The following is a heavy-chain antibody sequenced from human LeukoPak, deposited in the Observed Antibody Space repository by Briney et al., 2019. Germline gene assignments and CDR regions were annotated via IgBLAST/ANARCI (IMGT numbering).Heavy chain of an antibody. D-gene: IGHD5-12*01. CDR2: ISSSSSTI. Sequence: SGGSLRLSCAASGFTFSSYSMNWVRQAPGKGLEWVSYISSSSSTIYYADSVKGRFTISRDNAKNSLYLQMNSLRAEDTAVYYCARRKIVATTPAGMDVWGQGTTVTVSS. CDR3: ARRKIVATTPAGMDV. V-gene: IGHV3-48*04. J-gene: IGHJ6*02. CDR1: GFTFSSYS.